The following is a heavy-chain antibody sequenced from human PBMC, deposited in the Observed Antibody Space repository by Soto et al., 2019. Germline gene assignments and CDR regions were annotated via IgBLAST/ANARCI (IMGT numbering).Heavy chain of an antibody. V-gene: IGHV4-30-2*01. CDR2: IYHSGST. Sequence: QLQLQESGSGLVKPSQTLSLTCAVSGGSISSGGYSWSWIRQPPGKGLEWIGYIYHSGSTYYNPSLKSRVTITVDRSKNQFSLQLSSVPAADKAVYYCASGSPVTTDYWGQGTLVTVSS. CDR3: ASGSPVTTDY. CDR1: GGSISSGGYS. D-gene: IGHD4-17*01. J-gene: IGHJ4*02.